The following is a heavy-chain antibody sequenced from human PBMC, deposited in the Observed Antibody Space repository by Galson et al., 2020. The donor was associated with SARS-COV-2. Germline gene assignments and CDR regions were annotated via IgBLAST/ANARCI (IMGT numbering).Heavy chain of an antibody. J-gene: IGHJ4*02. CDR2: ISYDGSNK. D-gene: IGHD1-26*01. CDR1: GFTFSSYA. CDR3: ARGAGSYLTYFDY. Sequence: GGSLRLSCAASGFTFSSYAMHWVRQAPGKGLEWVAVISYDGSNKYYADSVKGRFTISRDNSKNTLYLQMNSLRAEDTAGYYCARGAGSYLTYFDYWGQXTLVTVSS. V-gene: IGHV3-30*04.